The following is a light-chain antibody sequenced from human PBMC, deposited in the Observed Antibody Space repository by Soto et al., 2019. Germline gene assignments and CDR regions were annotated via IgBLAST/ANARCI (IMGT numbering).Light chain of an antibody. V-gene: IGKV3D-7*01. CDR2: GAS. CDR1: QSVSRSY. Sequence: PGERVTLSCRASQSVSRSYLTWGQQKPGQAPRFLIYGASTRATGIPARFSGSGSGTDFTLTISSLQPEDFAICYCQQDYHCRGTFGGGSKVEI. J-gene: IGKJ4*01. CDR3: QQDYHCRGT.